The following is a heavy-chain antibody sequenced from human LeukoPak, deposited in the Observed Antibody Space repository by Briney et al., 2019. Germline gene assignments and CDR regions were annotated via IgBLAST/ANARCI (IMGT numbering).Heavy chain of an antibody. CDR3: TTVAGIGYCTNGVCYTWNYFDY. CDR1: GFTFGDYA. CDR2: IRSKAYGGTT. V-gene: IGHV3-49*04. J-gene: IGHJ4*02. Sequence: GGSLRLSCTASGFTFGDYAMSWVRQAPGKGLEWVGFIRSKAYGGTTEYAASVKGRFTISRDDSKSIAYLQMNSLKTEDTAVYYCTTVAGIGYCTNGVCYTWNYFDYWGQGTLVTVSS. D-gene: IGHD2-8*01.